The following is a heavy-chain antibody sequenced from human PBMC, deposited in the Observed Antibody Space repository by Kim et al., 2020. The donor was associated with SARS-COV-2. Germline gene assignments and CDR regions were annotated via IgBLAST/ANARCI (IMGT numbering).Heavy chain of an antibody. D-gene: IGHD6-19*01. CDR3: AKDSAVAGKSPFDY. J-gene: IGHJ4*02. V-gene: IGHV3-30*02. Sequence: ADSVKGRFTISRDNSKNTLYLQMNSLRAEDTAVYYCAKDSAVAGKSPFDYWGQGTLVTVSS.